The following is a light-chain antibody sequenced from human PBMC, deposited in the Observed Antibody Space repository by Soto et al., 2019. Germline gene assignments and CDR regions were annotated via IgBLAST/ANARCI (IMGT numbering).Light chain of an antibody. CDR2: GAS. CDR1: QSVSSSY. CDR3: QQYGSSPPWT. Sequence: DIVLTQSPGTLSLSPGERSTLSCRAIQSVSSSYLGWYQQKPGQAPRLLIYGASSRATGIPDRFSGSGSGTDFTLTISRLEPEDFAVYYCQQYGSSPPWTFGQGTKVDIK. V-gene: IGKV3-20*01. J-gene: IGKJ1*01.